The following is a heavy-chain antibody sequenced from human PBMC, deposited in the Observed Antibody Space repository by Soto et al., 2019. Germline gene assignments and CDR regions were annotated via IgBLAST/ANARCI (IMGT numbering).Heavy chain of an antibody. CDR3: ARGYYYGSGRPTPGGMDV. CDR1: GYTFTNYD. V-gene: IGHV1-18*01. D-gene: IGHD3-10*01. Sequence: QVHLVQSGAEVKKPGASVKVSCKASGYTFTNYDINWVRQAPGQGLEWMGWISTYTGNTNYAQKRQGRVTMTTDTSTSTAYKELRSLISDDTAVYYCARGYYYGSGRPTPGGMDVWGQGTTVTVSS. CDR2: ISTYTGNT. J-gene: IGHJ6*02.